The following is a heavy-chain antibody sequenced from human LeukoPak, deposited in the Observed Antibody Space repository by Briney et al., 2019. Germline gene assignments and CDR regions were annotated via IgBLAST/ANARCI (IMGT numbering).Heavy chain of an antibody. Sequence: PGGSLRLSCEASGFSFRSFSMNWVRQTPGKGLEWVSSISSSGSDMNYADSVKGRFTISRDNAINSLYLQMNSLRAEDTAVYFRGRDGCSGGSWSSRGGNYYGMDVWGQGTTVIVSS. CDR1: GFSFRSFS. D-gene: IGHD2-15*01. V-gene: IGHV3-21*01. CDR2: ISSSGSDM. CDR3: GRDGCSGGSWSSRGGNYYGMDV. J-gene: IGHJ6*02.